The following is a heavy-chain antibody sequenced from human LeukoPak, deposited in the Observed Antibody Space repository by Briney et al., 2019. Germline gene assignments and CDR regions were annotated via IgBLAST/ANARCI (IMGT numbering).Heavy chain of an antibody. D-gene: IGHD3-3*01. CDR3: AKSMSHVLRFLEWYIT. CDR2: ISGSGGST. Sequence: GSLRLSCAASGFTFSSYAMSWVRQAPGKGLEWVSAISGSGGSTYYADSAKGRFTISRDNSKNTLYLQMSSLRAEDTAVYYCAKSMSHVLRFLEWYITWGQGTLVTVSS. V-gene: IGHV3-23*01. J-gene: IGHJ5*02. CDR1: GFTFSSYA.